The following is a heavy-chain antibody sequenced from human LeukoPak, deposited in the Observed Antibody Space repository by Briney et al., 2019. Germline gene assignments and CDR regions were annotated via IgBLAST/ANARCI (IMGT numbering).Heavy chain of an antibody. D-gene: IGHD2-2*01. Sequence: SVKVSCKASGGTFSSYAISWVRQAPGQGLEWMGGITPIFGTANYAQKFQGRVTITADKSTSTAYMELSSLRSEDTAVYYCFVGSTQYCSSTSCRRGSIDYWGQGTLVTVSS. J-gene: IGHJ4*02. CDR3: FVGSTQYCSSTSCRRGSIDY. V-gene: IGHV1-69*06. CDR2: ITPIFGTA. CDR1: GGTFSSYA.